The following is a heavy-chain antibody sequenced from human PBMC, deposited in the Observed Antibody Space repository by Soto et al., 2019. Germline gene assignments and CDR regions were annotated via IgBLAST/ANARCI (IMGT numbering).Heavy chain of an antibody. V-gene: IGHV3-30-3*01. CDR2: ISYGGVNK. Sequence: QVQLVESGGGVVQPGGSLRLSCAASGFTFSTSVMHGVRQAPGKGLEWMAIISYGGVNKYYPDSVKGRCTISRDISESTLYLQMNSLRTEDTAVYYCAREEFEDGRGHFDYWGQGTLVSVSS. CDR1: GFTFSTSV. CDR3: AREEFEDGRGHFDY. J-gene: IGHJ4*02. D-gene: IGHD3-22*01.